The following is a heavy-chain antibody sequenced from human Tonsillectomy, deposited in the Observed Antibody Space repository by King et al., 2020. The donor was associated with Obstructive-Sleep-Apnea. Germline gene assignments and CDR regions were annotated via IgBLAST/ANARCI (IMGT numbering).Heavy chain of an antibody. V-gene: IGHV3-21*01. CDR2: ISRSKSYI. CDR1: GFTFSSFS. D-gene: IGHD2-2*01. CDR3: ARSYCSSTSCYPVY. J-gene: IGHJ4*02. Sequence: VQLLESGGGLVKPGGSLRLSCAASGFTFSSFSMNWVRQAPGKGLEGVSSISRSKSYIYYADSVKGRFTISQDNAKNSLYLQMNSLRAEDTAVYYCARSYCSSTSCYPVYWGQGTLVTVSS.